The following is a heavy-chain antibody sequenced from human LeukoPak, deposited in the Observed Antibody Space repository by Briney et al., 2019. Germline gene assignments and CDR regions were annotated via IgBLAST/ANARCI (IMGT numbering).Heavy chain of an antibody. D-gene: IGHD5-12*01. CDR1: GYTFINYG. Sequence: ASVKVSCKASGYTFINYGVTWVRQAPGQGLERMGWISASNGNTNYAQKLQGRVTMTTETSTSTAYMELRSLRSDDTAVYYCARALSRGYSGYDYGLGYWGQGTLVTVSS. CDR2: ISASNGNT. V-gene: IGHV1-18*01. J-gene: IGHJ4*02. CDR3: ARALSRGYSGYDYGLGY.